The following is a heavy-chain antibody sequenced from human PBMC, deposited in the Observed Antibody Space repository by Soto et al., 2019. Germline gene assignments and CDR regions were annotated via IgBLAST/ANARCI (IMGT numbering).Heavy chain of an antibody. CDR3: ARDSSGWYANWFDP. CDR1: GFTFSSYW. CDR2: IKQDGSEK. D-gene: IGHD6-19*01. V-gene: IGHV3-7*03. Sequence: GGSLRLSCAASGFTFSSYWMSWVRQAPGKGLEWVANIKQDGSEKYYVDSVKGRFTISRDNAKNSLYLQMNSLRAEDTAVYYCARDSSGWYANWFDPWGQGALVTVSS. J-gene: IGHJ5*02.